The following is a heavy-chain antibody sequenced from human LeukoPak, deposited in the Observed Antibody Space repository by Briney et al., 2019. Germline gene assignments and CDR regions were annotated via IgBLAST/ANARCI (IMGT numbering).Heavy chain of an antibody. CDR2: ISAYNGNT. V-gene: IGHV1-18*01. Sequence: GASVKVSCKASGYTFTSYGISWVRQAPGQGLEWMGWISAYNGNTNYAQKLQGRVTMTTDTSTSTAYMELRSLRSDDTAVYYCARSVGYCSSTSCYTAHPDYWGLGTLVTVSS. J-gene: IGHJ4*02. D-gene: IGHD2-2*02. CDR1: GYTFTSYG. CDR3: ARSVGYCSSTSCYTAHPDY.